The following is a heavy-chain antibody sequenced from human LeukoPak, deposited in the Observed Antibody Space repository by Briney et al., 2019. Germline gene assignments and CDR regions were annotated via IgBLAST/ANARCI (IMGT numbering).Heavy chain of an antibody. V-gene: IGHV3-53*01. Sequence: GGSLRLSCAASGFTVSSNYMSWVRQAPGKGLEWVSVIYSGGSTYYADSVKGRFTISRDNSKNTLYLQMNSLRAEDTVVYYCARDGGRKYGSGSSSYYYYYGMDVWGQGTTVTVSS. CDR3: ARDGGRKYGSGSSSYYYYYGMDV. D-gene: IGHD3-10*01. CDR2: IYSGGST. J-gene: IGHJ6*02. CDR1: GFTVSSNY.